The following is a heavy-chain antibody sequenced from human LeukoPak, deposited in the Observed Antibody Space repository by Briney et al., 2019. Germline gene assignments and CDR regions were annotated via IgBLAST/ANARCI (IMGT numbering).Heavy chain of an antibody. Sequence: PSETLSLTCTVSGGSISSYYWSWIRQPPGKGLEWIGYIYYSGSTNYNPSLKSRVTISVDTSKNQFSLKLSSVTAADTAVYYCARDRAYYGSGSYYKRYYYYGMDVWGQGTTVTVSS. V-gene: IGHV4-59*01. D-gene: IGHD3-10*01. CDR3: ARDRAYYGSGSYYKRYYYYGMDV. CDR1: GGSISSYY. CDR2: IYYSGST. J-gene: IGHJ6*02.